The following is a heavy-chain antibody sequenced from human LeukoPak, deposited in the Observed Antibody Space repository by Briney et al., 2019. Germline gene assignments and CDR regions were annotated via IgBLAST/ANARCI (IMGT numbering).Heavy chain of an antibody. D-gene: IGHD3-22*01. V-gene: IGHV5-51*01. CDR2: INPGDSDT. CDR3: ARQFSLYYDSSGYYSEDY. J-gene: IGHJ4*02. CDR1: GYSFTSYW. Sequence: GESLKISCKGSGYSFTSYWIGWVRQMPGKGLEWMGIINPGDSDTRYSPSFQGQVTISADKSISTAYLQWSSLKASDTAMYYCARQFSLYYDSSGYYSEDYWGQGTLVTVSS.